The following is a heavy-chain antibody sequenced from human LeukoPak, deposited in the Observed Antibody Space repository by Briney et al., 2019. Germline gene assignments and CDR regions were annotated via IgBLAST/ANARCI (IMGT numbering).Heavy chain of an antibody. CDR1: GYTFTGYY. J-gene: IGHJ4*02. V-gene: IGHV1-2*02. CDR3: ARDRGRFSAMADY. CDR2: INPNSGGT. Sequence: GASVKVSCKASGYTFTGYYMHWVRQAPGQGLEWMGWINPNSGGTNYAQKFQGRVTMTRDTSISTAYMELSRLRSDDTAVYYCARDRGRFSAMADYWGQGTLVTVSS. D-gene: IGHD5-18*01.